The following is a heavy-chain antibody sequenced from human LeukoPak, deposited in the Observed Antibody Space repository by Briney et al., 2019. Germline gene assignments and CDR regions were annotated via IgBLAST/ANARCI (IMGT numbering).Heavy chain of an antibody. CDR3: ARGLFVIWDNWFDP. Sequence: PSETLSLTCTVSGGSIGSTRYYWGWIRQPPGKGLEWIGEINHSGSTNYNPSLKSRVTISVDTSKNQFSLKLSSVTAADTAVYYCARGLFVIWDNWFDPWGQGTLVTVSS. CDR2: INHSGST. J-gene: IGHJ5*02. V-gene: IGHV4-39*07. CDR1: GGSIGSTRYY. D-gene: IGHD3-10*01.